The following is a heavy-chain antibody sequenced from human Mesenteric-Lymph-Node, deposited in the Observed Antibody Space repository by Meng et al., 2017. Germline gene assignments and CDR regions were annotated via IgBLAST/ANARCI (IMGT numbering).Heavy chain of an antibody. J-gene: IGHJ4*02. V-gene: IGHV3-21*01. Sequence: SLMTSCASSCFTSSCYSMNLVRQAPGKGLEWVSSISSSSSYIYYADSVNGRFTISRANAKNSLYLQMNSLRAEDTAVYYCARPEMEIYYYGSGSYGPPDYWGQGTLVTVSS. CDR1: CFTSSCYS. D-gene: IGHD3-10*01. CDR3: ARPEMEIYYYGSGSYGPPDY. CDR2: ISSSSSYI.